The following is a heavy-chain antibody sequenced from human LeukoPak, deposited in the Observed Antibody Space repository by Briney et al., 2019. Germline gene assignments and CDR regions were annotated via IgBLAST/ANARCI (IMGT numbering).Heavy chain of an antibody. CDR1: GFRFNIYD. Sequence: GGSLRLSCAASGFRFNIYDMHWVRQASGEGLEWVAHIGTGTDTHFSDSVKGRFTISGENARNSLYLHMNDLRPEDTAVYYCARDRRADYGVNDDAFDIWGHGTMVTVSS. J-gene: IGHJ3*02. D-gene: IGHD4/OR15-4a*01. CDR3: ARDRRADYGVNDDAFDI. CDR2: IGTGTDT. V-gene: IGHV3-13*01.